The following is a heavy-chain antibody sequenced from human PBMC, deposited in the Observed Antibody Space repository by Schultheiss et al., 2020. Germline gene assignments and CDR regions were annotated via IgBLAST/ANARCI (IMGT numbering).Heavy chain of an antibody. CDR3: ASIGYCSGGSCPDY. D-gene: IGHD2-15*01. V-gene: IGHV4-59*01. CDR1: GGSFSGYY. J-gene: IGHJ4*02. Sequence: SETLSLTCAVYGGSFSGYYWSWVRQPPGKGLEWIGFIYYSGSTNYNPSLKSRVTLSVDTSKNQVSLKLNSVTAADTAVYYCASIGYCSGGSCPDYWGQGTLVTVSS. CDR2: IYYSGST.